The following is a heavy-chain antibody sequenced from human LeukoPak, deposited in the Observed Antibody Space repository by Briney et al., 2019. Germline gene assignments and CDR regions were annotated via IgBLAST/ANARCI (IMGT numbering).Heavy chain of an antibody. Sequence: GSLRLSCAASGFTFSSYSMNWVRQAPGKGLEWVSSISSSSSYTYYADSVEGRFTISRDNAKNSLYLQMNSLRAEDTAVYYCARTRGNWGQGTLVTVSS. V-gene: IGHV3-21*01. CDR3: ARTRGN. J-gene: IGHJ4*02. CDR2: ISSSSSYT. CDR1: GFTFSSYS.